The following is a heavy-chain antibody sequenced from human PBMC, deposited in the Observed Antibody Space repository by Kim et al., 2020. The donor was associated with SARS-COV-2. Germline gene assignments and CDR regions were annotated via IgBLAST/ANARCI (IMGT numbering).Heavy chain of an antibody. D-gene: IGHD2-15*01. Sequence: GGSLRLSCAASGFTFSSYWMSWVRQAPGKGLEWVANIKQDGSEKYYVDSVKGRFTISRDNAKNSLYLQMNSLRAEDTAVYYCARLAAYCSGGSCYLYYYYYGMDVWGQGTTVTVSS. CDR2: IKQDGSEK. CDR3: ARLAAYCSGGSCYLYYYYYGMDV. J-gene: IGHJ6*02. CDR1: GFTFSSYW. V-gene: IGHV3-7*03.